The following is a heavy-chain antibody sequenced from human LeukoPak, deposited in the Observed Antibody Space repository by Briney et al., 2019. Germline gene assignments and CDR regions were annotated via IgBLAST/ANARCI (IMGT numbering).Heavy chain of an antibody. J-gene: IGHJ5*02. D-gene: IGHD4-17*01. CDR2: INAGNGNT. Sequence: ASVKASCKASGGTFSSYAISWVRQAPGQGLEWMGWINAGNGNTKYSQKFQGRVTITRDTSASTAYMELSSLRSEDTAVYYCARVKGDYVPRSWFDPWGQGTLVTVSS. CDR1: GGTFSSYA. CDR3: ARVKGDYVPRSWFDP. V-gene: IGHV1-3*01.